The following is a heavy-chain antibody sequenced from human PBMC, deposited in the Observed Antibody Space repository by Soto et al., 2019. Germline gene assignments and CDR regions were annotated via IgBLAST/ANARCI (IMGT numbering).Heavy chain of an antibody. CDR2: MNPNSGNT. CDR1: GYTFTSYD. CDR3: ATYFDWLLLDDAFDI. D-gene: IGHD3-9*01. V-gene: IGHV1-8*01. Sequence: QVPLVQSGAEVKKPGASVKVSCKASGYTFTSYDINWVRQATGQGLEWMGWMNPNSGNTGYAQKFQGRVTMTRNTSISTAYMELSSLRSEDTAVYYCATYFDWLLLDDAFDIWGQGTMVTVSS. J-gene: IGHJ3*02.